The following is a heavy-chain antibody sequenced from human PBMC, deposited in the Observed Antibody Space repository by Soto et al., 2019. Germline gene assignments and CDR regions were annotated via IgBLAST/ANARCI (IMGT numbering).Heavy chain of an antibody. J-gene: IGHJ4*02. D-gene: IGHD3-10*01. Sequence: SETLSLTCAVYGGSFSGYYWSWIRQPPGKGLEWIGEINHSGSTNYNPSLKSRVTISVDTSKNQFSLKLSSVTAADTAVYYCARGGVTMVRGDRKPIDYWGQGTLVTVSS. V-gene: IGHV4-34*01. CDR1: GGSFSGYY. CDR2: INHSGST. CDR3: ARGGVTMVRGDRKPIDY.